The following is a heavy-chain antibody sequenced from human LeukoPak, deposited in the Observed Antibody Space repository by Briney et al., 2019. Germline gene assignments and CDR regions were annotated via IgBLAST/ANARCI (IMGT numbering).Heavy chain of an antibody. CDR3: AKDSNYYGSGSYLNY. J-gene: IGHJ4*02. Sequence: PGGSLRLSCAASGFTFSSYGMHWFRQAPGKGLEWVAVISYDGSNKYYADSVKGRFTISRDNAKNTLYLQMNSLRAEDTAVYHCAKDSNYYGSGSYLNYWGQGTLVTVSS. CDR2: ISYDGSNK. V-gene: IGHV3-30*18. CDR1: GFTFSSYG. D-gene: IGHD3-10*01.